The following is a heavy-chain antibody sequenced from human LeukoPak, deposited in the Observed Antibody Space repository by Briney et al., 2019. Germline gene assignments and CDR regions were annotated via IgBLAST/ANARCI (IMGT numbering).Heavy chain of an antibody. V-gene: IGHV3-21*01. J-gene: IGHJ3*01. CDR1: RFPLSNYS. D-gene: IGHD6-19*01. CDR2: ISSSGSYI. CDR3: ARGSSSGFDAFNV. Sequence: PGGSLRLSCAASRFPLSNYSMSWVRQAPGEGPGWGSSISSSGSYIHYAASVKGRFTISRDNAKNSLFLQMNSLRAEDTAVYSCARGSSSGFDAFNVWGQGTVVTVSS.